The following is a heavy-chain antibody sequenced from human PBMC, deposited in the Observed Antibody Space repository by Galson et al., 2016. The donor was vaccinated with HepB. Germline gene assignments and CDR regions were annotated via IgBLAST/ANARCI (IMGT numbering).Heavy chain of an antibody. Sequence: SLRLSCAASGLSVSSNYMSWIRQAPGKGLEWVSVMYIDGNAYYADSVKGRFTLSRDNSKNTVYLQMSSLRGEDTAMYYRARDPPVGTASGLDIWGHGTMVSVSS. CDR3: ARDPPVGTASGLDI. CDR1: GLSVSSNY. D-gene: IGHD1-14*01. V-gene: IGHV3-53*01. J-gene: IGHJ3*02. CDR2: MYIDGNA.